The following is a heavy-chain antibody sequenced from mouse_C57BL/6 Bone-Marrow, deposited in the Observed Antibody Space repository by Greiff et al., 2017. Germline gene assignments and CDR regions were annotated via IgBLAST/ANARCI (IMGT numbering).Heavy chain of an antibody. Sequence: QVQLQQPGAELVKPGASVKLSCKASGYTFTSYWMHWVKQRPGQGLEWIGMIHPNSGSTNYNEKFKSKATLTVDKSPSTAYMQLSSLTSEDSAVYYCARSGLPDAMDYWGQGTSVTVSS. CDR3: ARSGLPDAMDY. D-gene: IGHD3-1*01. CDR1: GYTFTSYW. V-gene: IGHV1-64*01. J-gene: IGHJ4*01. CDR2: IHPNSGST.